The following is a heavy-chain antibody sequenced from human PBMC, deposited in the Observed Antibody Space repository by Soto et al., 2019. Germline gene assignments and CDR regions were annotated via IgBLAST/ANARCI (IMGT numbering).Heavy chain of an antibody. V-gene: IGHV3-30*03. D-gene: IGHD7-27*01. CDR2: ISYDGSNK. CDR1: GVTFSSYG. CDR3: AFNWGSLRYYFDY. Sequence: GGSLRLSCAASGVTFSSYGMHWVRQAPGKGLEWVAVISYDGSNKYYADSVKGRFTISRDNSKNTLYLQMNSLRAEDTAVYYCAFNWGSLRYYFDYWGQGTLVTVSS. J-gene: IGHJ4*02.